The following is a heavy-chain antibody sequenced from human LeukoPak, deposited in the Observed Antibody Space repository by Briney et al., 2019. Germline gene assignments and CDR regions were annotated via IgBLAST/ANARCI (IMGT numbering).Heavy chain of an antibody. Sequence: ASVKISCKVSGYTFADYYMHWVQQAPGKGLEWMGLVDPEDGETIYAEKFQGRVTITADTSTDTAYMELSSLRSEDTAVYYCATGSLVWLINWGQGTLVTVSS. CDR1: GYTFADYY. CDR2: VDPEDGET. J-gene: IGHJ4*02. V-gene: IGHV1-69-2*01. D-gene: IGHD3-3*01. CDR3: ATGSLVWLIN.